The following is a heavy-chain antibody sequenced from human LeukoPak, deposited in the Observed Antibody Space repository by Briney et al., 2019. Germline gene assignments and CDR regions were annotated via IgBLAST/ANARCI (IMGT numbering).Heavy chain of an antibody. J-gene: IGHJ3*02. Sequence: GGSLRLSCATSGFTFSSYSMSWVRQAPGKGLEWVSYISSSGSTIYYAASVKGRFSISRDNSKNTLYLQMNSLRAEDTAVYYCARSMTDSSGYCYAFDIWGQGTMVTVSS. V-gene: IGHV3-48*01. CDR1: GFTFSSYS. CDR2: ISSSGSTI. CDR3: ARSMTDSSGYCYAFDI. D-gene: IGHD3-22*01.